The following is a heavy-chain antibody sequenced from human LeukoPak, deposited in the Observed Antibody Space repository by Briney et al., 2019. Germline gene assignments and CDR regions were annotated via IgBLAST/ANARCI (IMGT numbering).Heavy chain of an antibody. CDR3: AREDAHDAFDV. Sequence: SQTLSLTCTVSSDSFSNGNYFWAWIRQPAGKGLEWIGRIYISGSTNYKPSLKSRVTMSDDTSKKQFSLKLSSVTAADTAAYYCAREDAHDAFDVWGQGALVTASS. CDR1: SDSFSNGNYF. CDR2: IYISGST. V-gene: IGHV4-61*02. J-gene: IGHJ3*01.